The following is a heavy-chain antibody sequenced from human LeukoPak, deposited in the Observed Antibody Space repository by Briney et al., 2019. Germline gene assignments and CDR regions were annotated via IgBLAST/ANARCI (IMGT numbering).Heavy chain of an antibody. J-gene: IGHJ4*02. Sequence: SETLSLTCTVSGGSMSGYYWSWIRQPPGKGLEWIGHIFYSGNTNYNPSLKSRVTISVDTSKNLFSLKVASVTAADTAVYYCAKLYSDFWSGYQSWGQGTLVTVSS. CDR2: IFYSGNT. D-gene: IGHD3-3*01. CDR1: GGSMSGYY. CDR3: AKLYSDFWSGYQS. V-gene: IGHV4-59*01.